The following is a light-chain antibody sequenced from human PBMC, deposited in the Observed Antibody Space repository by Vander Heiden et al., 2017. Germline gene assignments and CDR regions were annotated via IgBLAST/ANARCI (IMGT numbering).Light chain of an antibody. J-gene: IGKJ1*01. CDR3: MQALQTPWT. V-gene: IGKV2-28*01. Sequence: DIVMTQSPLSLPVTPGEPASISCRPSQSLLHSNGYNYLDWYLQKPGQSPQLLIYLGSNRASGVPDRFSGSGSGTDFTLKISRVDAEDVGVYYCMQALQTPWTFGQGTKVEIK. CDR2: LGS. CDR1: QSLLHSNGYNY.